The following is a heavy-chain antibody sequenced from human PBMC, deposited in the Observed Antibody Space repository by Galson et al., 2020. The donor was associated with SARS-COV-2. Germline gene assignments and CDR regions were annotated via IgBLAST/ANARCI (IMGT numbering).Heavy chain of an antibody. CDR2: ISWDGST. Sequence: GGSLRLSCVTSGFTFDGHTMHWVRQAPGKGLEWVSLISWDGSTYYADSVLGRFTISRDNSKNSLYLQLNSLTTEDTALYYCAKDAYSYYYALDVWGLGTTVTVSS. CDR3: AKDAYSYYYALDV. J-gene: IGHJ6*02. CDR1: GFTFDGHT. V-gene: IGHV3-43*01.